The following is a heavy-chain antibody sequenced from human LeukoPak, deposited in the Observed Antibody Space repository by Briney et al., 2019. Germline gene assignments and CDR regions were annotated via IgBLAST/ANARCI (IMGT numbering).Heavy chain of an antibody. CDR2: INHSGST. J-gene: IGHJ4*02. CDR3: ARRDYDILTGYY. Sequence: SETLSLTCAVYGGSFSGYYWSWIRQPPGKGLEWIGEINHSGSTNYNPSLKSRITMSVDTSKNQFSLKLSSVTAADTAVYYCARRDYDILTGYYWGQGTLVTVSS. V-gene: IGHV4-34*01. D-gene: IGHD3-9*01. CDR1: GGSFSGYY.